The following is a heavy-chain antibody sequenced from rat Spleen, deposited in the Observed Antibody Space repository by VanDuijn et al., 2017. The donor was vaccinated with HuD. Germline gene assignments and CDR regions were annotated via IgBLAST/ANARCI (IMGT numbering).Heavy chain of an antibody. CDR1: GFTFSNCD. J-gene: IGHJ2*01. V-gene: IGHV5-25*01. CDR2: ISPSGGRT. D-gene: IGHD4-6*01. Sequence: EVQLVESGGGLVQPGRSMKLSCVASGFTFSNCDMAWVRQAPKKGLEWVAYISPSGGRTYYRDSVKGRFTVSRDNAKSTLYLQMDSLRSEDTATYYCARHWGYWGQGVMVTVSS. CDR3: ARHWGY.